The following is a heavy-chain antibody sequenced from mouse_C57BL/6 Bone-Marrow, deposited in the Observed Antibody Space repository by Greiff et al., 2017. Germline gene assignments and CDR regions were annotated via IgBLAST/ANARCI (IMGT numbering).Heavy chain of an antibody. CDR1: GYTFTDYY. D-gene: IGHD1-1*02. CDR3: ARWWLHFHAMDY. J-gene: IGHJ4*01. CDR2: IYPGSGNT. Sequence: VQLQQSGAELVRPGASVKLSCKASGYTFTDYYINWVKQRPGQGLEWIARIYPGSGNTYYNEKFKGKATLTAEKSSSTAYMQLSSLTSEDSAVYFCARWWLHFHAMDYWGQGTSVTVSS. V-gene: IGHV1-76*01.